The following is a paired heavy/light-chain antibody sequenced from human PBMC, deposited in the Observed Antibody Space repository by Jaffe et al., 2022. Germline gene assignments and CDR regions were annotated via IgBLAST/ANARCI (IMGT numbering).Heavy chain of an antibody. J-gene: IGHJ6*03. V-gene: IGHV3-21*01. CDR1: GFTFSSYS. CDR3: ARDFGTIFGVVIHSYYYYYMDV. CDR2: ISSSSSYI. D-gene: IGHD3-3*01. Sequence: EVQLVESGGGLVKPGGSLRLSCAASGFTFSSYSMNWVRQAPGKGLEWVSSISSSSSYIYYADSVKGRFTISRDNAKNSLYLQMNSLRAEDTAVYYCARDFGTIFGVVIHSYYYYYMDVWGKGTTVTVSS.
Light chain of an antibody. CDR3: QQFNSYRLT. V-gene: IGKV1-13*02. CDR1: QGISSA. CDR2: DAS. Sequence: AIQLTQSPSSLSASVGDRVTITCRASQGISSALAWYQQKPGKAPKLLIYDASSLESGVPSRFSGSGSGTDFTLTISSLQPEDFATYYCQQFNSYRLTFGGGTKVEIK. J-gene: IGKJ4*01.